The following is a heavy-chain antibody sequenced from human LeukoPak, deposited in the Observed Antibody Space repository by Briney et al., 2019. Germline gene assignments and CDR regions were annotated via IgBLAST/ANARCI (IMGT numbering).Heavy chain of an antibody. CDR3: ARDRSLWFGEYLDY. V-gene: IGHV3-23*01. D-gene: IGHD3-10*01. CDR1: GFTFSSYA. J-gene: IGHJ4*02. Sequence: GGSLRLSCAASGFTFSSYAMSWVRQAPGKGLEWVSDISGSGSNTYYADSVKGRFTISRDNSKNTLYLQMNSLRVEDTAVYYCARDRSLWFGEYLDYWGQGTLVTVSS. CDR2: ISGSGSNT.